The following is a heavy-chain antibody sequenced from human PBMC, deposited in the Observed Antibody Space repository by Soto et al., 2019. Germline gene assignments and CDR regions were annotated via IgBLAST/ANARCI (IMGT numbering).Heavy chain of an antibody. Sequence: SVKVSCKASGGTFSSCAISWVRQAPGQGLEWMGGIIPIFGTANYAQKFQGRVTITADESTSTAYMELSSLRSEDTAVYCCASPKFRFWQQLDPWGQGTLVTVSS. J-gene: IGHJ5*02. CDR1: GGTFSSCA. D-gene: IGHD3-3*01. CDR3: ASPKFRFWQQLDP. CDR2: IIPIFGTA. V-gene: IGHV1-69*13.